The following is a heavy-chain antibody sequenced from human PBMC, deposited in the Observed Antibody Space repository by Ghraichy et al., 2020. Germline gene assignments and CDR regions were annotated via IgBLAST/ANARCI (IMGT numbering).Heavy chain of an antibody. D-gene: IGHD3-10*01. CDR1: GYTFTSYD. J-gene: IGHJ4*02. V-gene: IGHV1-8*01. CDR2: MNPNSGNT. Sequence: ASVKVSCKASGYTFTSYDINWVRQATGQGLEWMGWMNPNSGNTGYAQKFQGRVTMTRNTSISTAYMELSSLRSEDTAVYYCARVGTLSKNYYYGSGTSSACDYWGQGTLVTVSS. CDR3: ARVGTLSKNYYYGSGTSSACDY.